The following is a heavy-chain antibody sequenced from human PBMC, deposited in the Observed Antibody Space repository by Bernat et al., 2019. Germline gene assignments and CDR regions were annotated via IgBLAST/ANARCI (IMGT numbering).Heavy chain of an antibody. V-gene: IGHV4-31*03. Sequence: QVQLQESGPGLMKPSQTLSLTCTVSGGSISSGGYYWSWIRQHPGKGLEWIGYIYYSGSTYYNPSLKSRVTISVDTSKNQFSLKLSSVTAADTAVYYCALRAVAGTSWFDPWGQGTLVTVSS. J-gene: IGHJ5*02. CDR1: GGSISSGGYY. CDR3: ALRAVAGTSWFDP. D-gene: IGHD6-19*01. CDR2: IYYSGST.